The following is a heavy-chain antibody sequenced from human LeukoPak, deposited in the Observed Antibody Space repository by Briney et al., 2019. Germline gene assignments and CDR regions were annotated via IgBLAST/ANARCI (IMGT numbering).Heavy chain of an antibody. J-gene: IGHJ5*02. V-gene: IGHV1-2*02. CDR2: INPNSGGT. CDR3: ARERSSSWYRNWFDP. CDR1: GYTFTGYY. Sequence: ASVKVSCKASGYTFTGYYMHWVRQAPGQGLECMGWINPNSGGTNYAQKFQGRVTMTRDTSISTAYMELSRLRSDDTAVYYCARERSSSWYRNWFDPWGQGTLVTVSS. D-gene: IGHD6-13*01.